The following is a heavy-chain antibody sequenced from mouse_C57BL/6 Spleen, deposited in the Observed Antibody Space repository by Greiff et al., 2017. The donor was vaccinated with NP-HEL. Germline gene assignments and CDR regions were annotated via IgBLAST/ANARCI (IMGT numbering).Heavy chain of an antibody. Sequence: DVMLVESGGDLVKPGGSLKLSCAASGFTFSSYGMSWVRQTPDKRLEWVATISSGGSYTYYPDSVKGRFTISRDNAKNTLYLQMSSLKSEDTAMYYCARHSGTNDLDYWGQGTTLTVSS. CDR3: ARHSGTNDLDY. CDR2: ISSGGSYT. V-gene: IGHV5-6*02. CDR1: GFTFSSYG. J-gene: IGHJ2*01. D-gene: IGHD4-1*01.